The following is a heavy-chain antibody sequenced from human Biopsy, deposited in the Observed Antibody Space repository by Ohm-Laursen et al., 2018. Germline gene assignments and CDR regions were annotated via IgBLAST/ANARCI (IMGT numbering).Heavy chain of an antibody. CDR1: GGTFNNYA. J-gene: IGHJ4*02. CDR2: IIAVSGLV. CDR3: ATPFQYYDSWGGYPPFDH. V-gene: IGHV1-69*10. D-gene: IGHD3-3*01. Sequence: SVKVSCKASGGTFNNYAISWVRQAPGEGLEWMGGIIAVSGLVNYAPKFQGRVSITADKSTTTAYMELSNLKSEDTAVYYCATPFQYYDSWGGYPPFDHWGQGTLVTVSS.